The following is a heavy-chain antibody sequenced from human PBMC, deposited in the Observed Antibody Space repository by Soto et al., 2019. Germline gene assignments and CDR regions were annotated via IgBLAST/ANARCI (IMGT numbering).Heavy chain of an antibody. D-gene: IGHD5-12*01. CDR2: LFWDDDE. CDR3: AHQVERSGYAIET. J-gene: IGHJ4*02. Sequence: QISLKESGPTLVKPTQTLTLTCTFSGFSLSDVGVGVGWIRQSPGKALEWLAVLFWDDDERFRPSLENRVTISKDTSNNQVVLTMTNMDTGDTGTYYCAHQVERSGYAIETWGQGTLVIVSS. CDR1: GFSLSDVGVG. V-gene: IGHV2-5*02.